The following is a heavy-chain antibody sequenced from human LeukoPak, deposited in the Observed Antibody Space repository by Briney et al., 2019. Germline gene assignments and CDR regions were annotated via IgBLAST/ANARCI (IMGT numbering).Heavy chain of an antibody. Sequence: GGSLRLSCAVSGFTFSNAWTNWVRQAPGKGLEWVGRIRSNSDGGTIDYAAPVKGRFTLSRDDSKTTLYLQMNSLQTEDTAVYYCATDFYDSTWGQGTLVTVSS. V-gene: IGHV3-15*07. J-gene: IGHJ5*02. D-gene: IGHD3-22*01. CDR1: GFTFSNAW. CDR3: ATDFYDST. CDR2: IRSNSDGGTI.